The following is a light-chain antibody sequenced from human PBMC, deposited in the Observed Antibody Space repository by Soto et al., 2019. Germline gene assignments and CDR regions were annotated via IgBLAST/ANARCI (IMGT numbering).Light chain of an antibody. J-gene: IGLJ2*01. CDR1: SGSVSANYY. V-gene: IGLV8-61*01. CDR2: STN. Sequence: QAVVTQEPSFSVSPGGTVTLTCGLSSGSVSANYYPSWYQQAPGQAPRTLIYSTNTRSSGLPDRFSGSILGNKAALTITGAQADDESDYYCVLYMGSGISVFGGGTKLTVL. CDR3: VLYMGSGISV.